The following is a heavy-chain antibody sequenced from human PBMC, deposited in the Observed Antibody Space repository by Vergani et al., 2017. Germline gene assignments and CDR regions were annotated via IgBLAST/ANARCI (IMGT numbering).Heavy chain of an antibody. CDR2: IRHDGIT. CDR3: AREGYCTNGVCFTLLDV. V-gene: IGHV4-34*01. D-gene: IGHD2-8*01. Sequence: QAQLQQWGAGLLKPSETLSLTCAIYGGSFNDYWWTWIRQPPGKGLEWIGEIRHDGITHYSPSLKSRVTISIDTSTHQFSLNLRSVTAADTAVSYCAREGYCTNGVCFTLLDVWGQGALVTVSS. CDR1: GGSFNDYW. J-gene: IGHJ4*02.